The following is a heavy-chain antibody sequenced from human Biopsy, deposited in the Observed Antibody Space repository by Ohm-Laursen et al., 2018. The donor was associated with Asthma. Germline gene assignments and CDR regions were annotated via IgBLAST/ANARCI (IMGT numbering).Heavy chain of an antibody. V-gene: IGHV4-59*01. J-gene: IGHJ5*02. CDR1: GGSINNFY. CDR3: ARLGDCSGGPCYSYGWFDP. D-gene: IGHD2-15*01. Sequence: SETLSLTCTVSGGSINNFYRCWIRQPPGKGLESIGHVYYSGRTNYNPSLKSRVPISIGASKNQFSLKLTSATPADTAVYYCARLGDCSGGPCYSYGWFDPWGQGTRVTVSS. CDR2: VYYSGRT.